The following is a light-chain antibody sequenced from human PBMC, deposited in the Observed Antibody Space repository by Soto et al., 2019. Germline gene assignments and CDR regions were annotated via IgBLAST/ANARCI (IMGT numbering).Light chain of an antibody. J-gene: IGLJ2*01. CDR3: FSYTSSGTMI. CDR2: DVS. V-gene: IGLV2-14*03. Sequence: QSALTQPASVSGSPGESITISCTGTSSDVGGYNYVSRYQQHPGKAPKLMIYDVSNRPSGVSNRLSGSKSGNTASLTISGLQAEDEADYYCFSYTSSGTMIFGGGTKVTVL. CDR1: SSDVGGYNY.